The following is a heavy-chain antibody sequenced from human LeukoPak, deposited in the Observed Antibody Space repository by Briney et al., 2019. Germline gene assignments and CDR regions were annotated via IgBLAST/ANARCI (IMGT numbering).Heavy chain of an antibody. Sequence: PGGSLRLSCAASGFTFSSYAMHWVRQAPGKGLEWVAVISYDGSNKYYADSVKGRFTISRDNSKNTLYLQMNNLRAEDTAVYYCARGAYSSSWSNFDYWGQGTLVTVSS. CDR3: ARGAYSSSWSNFDY. J-gene: IGHJ4*02. CDR1: GFTFSSYA. D-gene: IGHD6-13*01. CDR2: ISYDGSNK. V-gene: IGHV3-30*04.